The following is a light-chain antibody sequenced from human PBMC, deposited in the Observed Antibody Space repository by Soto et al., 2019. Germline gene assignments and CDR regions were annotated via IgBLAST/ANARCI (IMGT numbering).Light chain of an antibody. V-gene: IGKV3-15*01. Sequence: EIVMTQSPATLSVSPGERVILTCRASQSVNSNLAWYQQKHGQAPRLLIYSASTSAIGIPARFSGSGSGTEFTLTISSLQSEDFAVYYCQQCNNLPPVFGGGNKVEIK. CDR3: QQCNNLPPV. CDR2: SAS. J-gene: IGKJ4*01. CDR1: QSVNSN.